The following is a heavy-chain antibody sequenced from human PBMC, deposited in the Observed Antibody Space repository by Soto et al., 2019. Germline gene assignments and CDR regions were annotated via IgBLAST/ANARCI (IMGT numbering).Heavy chain of an antibody. J-gene: IGHJ4*02. CDR1: GYTFTSYN. CDR2: IKPSTGQT. Sequence: QVQLVQSGAEVKKPGASVKVSCKTSGYTFTSYNIHWVRQAPGQGLEWLGIIKPSTGQTRDEQKVQGRITMTRDTSASTVHMELSRLRSEDTAVYYCATGATVDLWGQGTLVTVSS. D-gene: IGHD1-26*01. CDR3: ATGATVDL. V-gene: IGHV1-46*01.